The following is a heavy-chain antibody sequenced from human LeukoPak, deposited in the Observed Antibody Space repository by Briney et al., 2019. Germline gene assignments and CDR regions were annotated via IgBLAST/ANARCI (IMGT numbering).Heavy chain of an antibody. Sequence: GGSLRLSCAASGFTVSSNYMSWVRQAPGKGLEWVSAISGSGGSTYYADSVKGRFTISRDNSKNTLYLQMNSLRAEDTAVYYCAKIQGYCSSTSCYAMWFDYWGQGTLVTVSS. D-gene: IGHD2-2*01. J-gene: IGHJ4*02. CDR3: AKIQGYCSSTSCYAMWFDY. V-gene: IGHV3-23*01. CDR1: GFTVSSNY. CDR2: ISGSGGST.